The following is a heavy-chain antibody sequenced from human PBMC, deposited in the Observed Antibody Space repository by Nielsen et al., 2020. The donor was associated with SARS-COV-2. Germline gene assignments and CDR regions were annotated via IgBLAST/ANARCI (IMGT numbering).Heavy chain of an antibody. D-gene: IGHD3-10*01. CDR3: ATADASNY. Sequence: SLKISCAASGFSFSDSYMSWIRQAPGKGLEWISYISGRSVYTNYADSVKGRFTISRDNAKNSLYLQMNNVTVEDTAVYYCATADASNYWGQGSLVTVSS. V-gene: IGHV3-11*03. CDR2: ISGRSVYT. CDR1: GFSFSDSY. J-gene: IGHJ4*02.